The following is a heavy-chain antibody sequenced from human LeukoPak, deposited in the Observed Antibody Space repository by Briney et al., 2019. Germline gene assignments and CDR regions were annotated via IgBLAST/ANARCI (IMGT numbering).Heavy chain of an antibody. CDR1: GFTFSSYW. V-gene: IGHV3-7*01. D-gene: IGHD3-10*01. J-gene: IGHJ4*02. Sequence: GGSLRLSCAASGFTFSSYWMSWVRQAPGKRLEWVANIKQDGSEKYYVDSVKGRFTISRDNAKNSLYLQMNSLRAEDTAVYYCARDHSQYYYGSGSSYDYWGQGTLVTVSS. CDR2: IKQDGSEK. CDR3: ARDHSQYYYGSGSSYDY.